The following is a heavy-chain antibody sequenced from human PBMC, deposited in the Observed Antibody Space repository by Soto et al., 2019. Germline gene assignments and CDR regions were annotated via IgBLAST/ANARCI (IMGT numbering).Heavy chain of an antibody. Sequence: QVQLVQSGAEVKKPGSSVKVSCKASGGTFNEYAIDWVRQAPGQGLEWMGGIIPLFGTANYAQKFRGRVTITADEAASTAYMELSSLRSEDTAVYYCARQFDYDTSGYYYAYWGQGTLVTVSS. V-gene: IGHV1-69*01. CDR3: ARQFDYDTSGYYYAY. CDR2: IIPLFGTA. CDR1: GGTFNEYA. D-gene: IGHD3-22*01. J-gene: IGHJ4*02.